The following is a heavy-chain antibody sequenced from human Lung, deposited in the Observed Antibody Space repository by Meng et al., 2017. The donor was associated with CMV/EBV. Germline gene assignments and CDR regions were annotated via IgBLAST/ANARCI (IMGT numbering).Heavy chain of an antibody. D-gene: IGHD2-21*02. Sequence: ESLKISCAASAFTVSSNYMSWVRQAPGKGLEWVSVIYSGGITYYAGSVKGRFTISRDNSKNTLYLQMNSLRAEDTAVYYCARGGGDGDLLYYYYGMDVWGQGXTVTVSS. V-gene: IGHV3-53*01. CDR1: AFTVSSNY. J-gene: IGHJ6*02. CDR3: ARGGGDGDLLYYYYGMDV. CDR2: IYSGGIT.